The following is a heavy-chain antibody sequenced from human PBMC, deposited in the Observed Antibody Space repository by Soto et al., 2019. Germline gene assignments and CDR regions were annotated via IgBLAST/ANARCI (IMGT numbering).Heavy chain of an antibody. D-gene: IGHD3-10*01. CDR3: ASRSVVRGVSIYYYYGMDV. V-gene: IGHV4-34*01. J-gene: IGHJ6*02. CDR1: GGSFSGYY. CDR2: INHSGST. Sequence: SETLSLTCAVYGGSFSGYYWSWIRQPPGKGLEWIGEINHSGSTNYNPSLKSRVTISVDTSKNQFSLKLSSVTAADTAVYYCASRSVVRGVSIYYYYGMDVWGQGTPVTVSS.